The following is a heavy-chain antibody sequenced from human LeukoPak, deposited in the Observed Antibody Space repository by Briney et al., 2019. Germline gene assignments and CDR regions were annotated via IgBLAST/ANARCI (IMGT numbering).Heavy chain of an antibody. CDR3: ARSQGYSYGSSC. J-gene: IGHJ4*02. Sequence: GSSVKVSCKAPGGSFGRYAVSWVRQAPGQGLEWMGGIVPILGTANYAQKFQGRVTITADDSTGTAYMELTSLRSADTAVYYCARSQGYSYGSSCWGQGTLVTVSS. CDR2: IVPILGTA. D-gene: IGHD5-18*01. V-gene: IGHV1-69*01. CDR1: GGSFGRYA.